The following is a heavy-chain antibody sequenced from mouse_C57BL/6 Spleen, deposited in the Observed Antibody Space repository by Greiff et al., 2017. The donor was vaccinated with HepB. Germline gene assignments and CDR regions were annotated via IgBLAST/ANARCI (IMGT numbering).Heavy chain of an antibody. V-gene: IGHV1-42*01. J-gene: IGHJ3*01. CDR3: ARSGQGFAY. Sequence: EVKLQQSGPELVKPGASVKISCKASGYSFTGYYMNWVKQSPEKSLEWIGEINPSTGGTTYNQKFKAKATLTVDKSSSTAYMQLKSLTSEDSAVYYCARSGQGFAYWGQGTLVTVSA. CDR2: INPSTGGT. CDR1: GYSFTGYY.